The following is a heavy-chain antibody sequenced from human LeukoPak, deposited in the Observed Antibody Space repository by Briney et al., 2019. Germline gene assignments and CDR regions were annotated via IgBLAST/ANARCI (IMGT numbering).Heavy chain of an antibody. Sequence: PGGSLRLSCAASGFTFSSYGMHWVRQAPGKGLEWVAFIRYDGSNKYYADSVKGRFTISRDNSKNTLCLQMNSLRAEDTAVYYCAKDLGIAARIFDYWGQGTLVTVSS. CDR3: AKDLGIAARIFDY. J-gene: IGHJ4*02. D-gene: IGHD6-6*01. V-gene: IGHV3-30*02. CDR2: IRYDGSNK. CDR1: GFTFSSYG.